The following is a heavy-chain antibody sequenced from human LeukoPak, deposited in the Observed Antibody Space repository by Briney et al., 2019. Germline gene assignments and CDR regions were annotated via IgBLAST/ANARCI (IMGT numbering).Heavy chain of an antibody. D-gene: IGHD1-26*01. Sequence: GRSLRLSCSASGITFSSFTMHWVSQAPGKGLEYVSGISSNGGNTYYADSVKGRFTISRDNSKNTLYLQMGSLRAEDTAIYYCVKGIVGAPFDFWGQGTLVTVSS. V-gene: IGHV3-64D*09. CDR3: VKGIVGAPFDF. J-gene: IGHJ4*02. CDR2: ISSNGGNT. CDR1: GITFSSFT.